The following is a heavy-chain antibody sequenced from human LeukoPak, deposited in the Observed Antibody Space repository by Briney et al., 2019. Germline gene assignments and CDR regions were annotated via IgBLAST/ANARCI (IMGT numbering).Heavy chain of an antibody. Sequence: SETLSLTCTVSGGSISSYYWSWIRQPPGKGLEWIGYIYYSGSTNYNPSLKSRVTISVDTSKNQFSLKLSSVTAADTAVYYCARVHTHDFWSDTFYYYYYMDVWGKGTTVTVSS. J-gene: IGHJ6*03. CDR2: IYYSGST. CDR1: GGSISSYY. CDR3: ARVHTHDFWSDTFYYYYYMDV. D-gene: IGHD3-3*01. V-gene: IGHV4-59*01.